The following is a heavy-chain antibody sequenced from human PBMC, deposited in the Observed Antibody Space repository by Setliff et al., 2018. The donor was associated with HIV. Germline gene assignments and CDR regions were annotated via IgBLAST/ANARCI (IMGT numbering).Heavy chain of an antibody. V-gene: IGHV4-34*01. CDR1: GESFNTYF. Sequence: SETLSLTCAVYGESFNTYFWSWIRQPPGKGLEWIGQINHSGSTNYNPSLRSRVTISIGTSKNQFSLKLSSETAADTAVYYCATGLIMAPDYWGQGSLVTVSS. J-gene: IGHJ4*02. D-gene: IGHD2-8*01. CDR3: ATGLIMAPDY. CDR2: INHSGST.